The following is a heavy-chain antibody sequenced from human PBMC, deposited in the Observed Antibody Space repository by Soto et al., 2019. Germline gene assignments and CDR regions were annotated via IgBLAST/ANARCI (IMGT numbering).Heavy chain of an antibody. CDR1: GFTFSSYS. V-gene: IGHV3-48*01. J-gene: IGHJ6*03. CDR2: ISSSSSTI. CDR3: ARRXDYYHHMDV. Sequence: EVQLVESGGGLVQPGGSLRLSCAASGFTFSSYSMNWVRQAPGKGLEWVSYISSSSSTIYYADSMKGRFTISRDNAKXSLYLXMNSLRXXXXXXXXXARRXDYYHHMDVWGKGTTVTVSS.